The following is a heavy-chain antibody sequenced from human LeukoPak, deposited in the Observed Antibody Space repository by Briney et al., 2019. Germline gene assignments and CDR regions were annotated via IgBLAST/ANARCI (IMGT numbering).Heavy chain of an antibody. CDR3: ARYHQLSGYFDY. D-gene: IGHD5-18*01. CDR2: IIPIFGTA. CDR1: GGTFSSYA. V-gene: IGHV1-69*06. J-gene: IGHJ4*02. Sequence: GASVKVSCKASGGTFSSYAISWVRQAPGQGLEWMGGIIPIFGTANYAQKFQGRVTITADKSTSTAYMELSSLRSEDTAVYYCARYHQLSGYFDYWGQGTLVTVSS.